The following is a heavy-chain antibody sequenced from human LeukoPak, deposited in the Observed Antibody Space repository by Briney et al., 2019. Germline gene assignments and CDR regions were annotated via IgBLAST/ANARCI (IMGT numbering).Heavy chain of an antibody. D-gene: IGHD3-10*01. CDR1: GGSISSGDYY. CDR2: IYYSGST. CDR3: ARDMSRYYYGSGSYRDYYYGMDV. V-gene: IGHV4-30-4*01. J-gene: IGHJ6*02. Sequence: SQTLSLTCTVSGGSISSGDYYWSWIRQPPGKGLGWIGYIYYSGSTYYNPSLKSRVIISVDTSKNQFSLKLSSVTAADTAVYYCARDMSRYYYGSGSYRDYYYGMDVWGQGTTVTVSS.